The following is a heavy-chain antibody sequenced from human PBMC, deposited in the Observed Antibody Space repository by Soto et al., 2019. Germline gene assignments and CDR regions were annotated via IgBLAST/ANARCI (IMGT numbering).Heavy chain of an antibody. J-gene: IGHJ5*02. CDR1: GFTFSSYG. V-gene: IGHV3-30*18. CDR3: AKDLGETPHH. CDR2: ISYDGSNK. D-gene: IGHD2-21*01. Sequence: PGGSLRLSCAASGFTFSSYGMHWVRQAPGKGLEWVAVISYDGSNKYYADSVKGRFTISRDNSKNTLYLQMNSLRAEDTAVYYCAKDLGETPHHWGQETLVTVS.